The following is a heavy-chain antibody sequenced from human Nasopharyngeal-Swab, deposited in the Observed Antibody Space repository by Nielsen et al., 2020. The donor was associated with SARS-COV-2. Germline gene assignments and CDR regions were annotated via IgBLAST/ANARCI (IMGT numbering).Heavy chain of an antibody. CDR1: GFTFSNAW. J-gene: IGHJ4*02. D-gene: IGHD2-2*01. CDR2: IKSKTDGGTT. V-gene: IGHV3-15*01. Sequence: GALRLSCAASGFTFSNAWMSWVRQAPGKGLEWIGRIKSKTDGGTTDYAAPVKGRFTISRDDSKNTLYLQMNSLKTEDTAVYYCTAECSSTSCYADYWGQGTLVTVSS. CDR3: TAECSSTSCYADY.